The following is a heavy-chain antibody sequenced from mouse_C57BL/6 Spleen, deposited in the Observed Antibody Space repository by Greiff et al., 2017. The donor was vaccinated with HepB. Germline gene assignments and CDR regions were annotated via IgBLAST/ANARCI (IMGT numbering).Heavy chain of an antibody. CDR1: GYAFSSYW. V-gene: IGHV1-80*01. CDR2: IYPGDGDT. D-gene: IGHD2-4*01. J-gene: IGHJ4*01. Sequence: VQLQQSGAELVKPGASVKISCKASGYAFSSYWMNWVKQRPGKGLEWIGQIYPGDGDTNYNGKFKGKATLTADKSSSTAYMQLSSLTSEDSAVYFCARTIYYDYDRDYYATDYWGQGTSVTVSS. CDR3: ARTIYYDYDRDYYATDY.